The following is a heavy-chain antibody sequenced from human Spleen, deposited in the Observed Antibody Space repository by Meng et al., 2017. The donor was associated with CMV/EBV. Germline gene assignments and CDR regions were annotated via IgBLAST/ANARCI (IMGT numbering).Heavy chain of an antibody. V-gene: IGHV3-20*01. CDR1: GFTLDDYD. D-gene: IGHD6-13*01. CDR2: INWKSGRT. J-gene: IGHJ6*02. CDR3: ARSVGTAAGAGMDV. Sequence: GESLKISCVASGFTLDDYDMSWVRQVPGKGLEWVSGINWKSGRTGYADSVKGRFTIARDIAKSSLYLQMNSLRAEDTALYHCARSVGTAAGAGMDVWGQGTTVTVSS.